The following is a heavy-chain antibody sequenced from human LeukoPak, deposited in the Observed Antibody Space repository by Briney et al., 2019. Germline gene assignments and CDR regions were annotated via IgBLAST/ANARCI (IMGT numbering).Heavy chain of an antibody. J-gene: IGHJ4*02. Sequence: LETPSLTCTVSGGSLSSFHGSWIRAPPGEGREWIGYIYYSGSTNYNPSLKSRVTISVDTSKNQFSLKLSSVTAADTAVYYCATGQFGEFLFDYWGQGTLVTVSS. CDR3: ATGQFGEFLFDY. D-gene: IGHD3-10*01. CDR1: GGSLSSFH. CDR2: IYYSGST. V-gene: IGHV4-59*01.